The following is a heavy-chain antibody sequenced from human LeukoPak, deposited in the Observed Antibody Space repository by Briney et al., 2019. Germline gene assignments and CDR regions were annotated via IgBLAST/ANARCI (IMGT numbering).Heavy chain of an antibody. CDR1: GFTFSDCY. CDR2: ISSSSSYT. V-gene: IGHV3-11*06. J-gene: IGHJ4*02. CDR3: ARVGRCSSTSCYGGGYYFDY. D-gene: IGHD2-2*01. Sequence: GGSLRLSCAASGFTFSDCYMSWIRQAPGKGLEWVSYISSSSSYTNYADSVKGRFTISRDNAKNSLYLQMNSLRAEDTAVYYCARVGRCSSTSCYGGGYYFDYWGQGTLVTVSS.